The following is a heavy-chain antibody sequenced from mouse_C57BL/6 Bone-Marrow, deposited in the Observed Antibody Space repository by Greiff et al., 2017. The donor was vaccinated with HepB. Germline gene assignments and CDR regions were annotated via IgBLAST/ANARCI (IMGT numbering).Heavy chain of an antibody. J-gene: IGHJ3*01. CDR3: ATYYSILFAY. CDR2: ISSGSSTI. D-gene: IGHD2-5*01. Sequence: VQLKESGGGLVKPGGSLKLSCAASGFTFSDYGMHWVRQAPEKGLEWVAYISSGSSTIYYADTVKGRFTISRDNAKNTLFLQMTSLRSEDTAMYYCATYYSILFAYWGQGTLVTVSA. CDR1: GFTFSDYG. V-gene: IGHV5-17*01.